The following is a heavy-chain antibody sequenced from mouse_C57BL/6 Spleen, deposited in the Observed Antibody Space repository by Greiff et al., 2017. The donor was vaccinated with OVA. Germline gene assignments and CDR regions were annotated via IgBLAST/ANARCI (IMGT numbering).Heavy chain of an antibody. J-gene: IGHJ2*01. CDR1: GYSFTSYY. CDR2: INPSTGGT. Sequence: VHVKQSGPELVKPGASVKISCKASGYSFTSYYMNWVKQSPEKSLEWIGEINPSTGGTTYNQKFKAKATLTVDKSSSTAYMQLKSLTSEDAAVYYCARSPIYYTDYWGQGTTLTVSS. D-gene: IGHD2-1*01. CDR3: ARSPIYYTDY. V-gene: IGHV1-42*01.